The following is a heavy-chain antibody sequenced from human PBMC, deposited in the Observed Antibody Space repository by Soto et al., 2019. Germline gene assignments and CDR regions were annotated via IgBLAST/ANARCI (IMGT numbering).Heavy chain of an antibody. J-gene: IGHJ6*02. V-gene: IGHV1-69*13. CDR1: GGTFSSYA. Sequence: SVKVSCKASGGTFSSYAISWVRQAPGQGLEWMGGIIPIFGTANYAQKFQGRVTITADESTSTAYMELSSLRSEDTAVYYCARTYYDILTGYSDSYCMDVWGPGTTVTGSS. CDR2: IIPIFGTA. CDR3: ARTYYDILTGYSDSYCMDV. D-gene: IGHD3-9*01.